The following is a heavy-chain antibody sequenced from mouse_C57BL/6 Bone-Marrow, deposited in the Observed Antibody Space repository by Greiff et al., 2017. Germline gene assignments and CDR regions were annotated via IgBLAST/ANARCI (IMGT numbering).Heavy chain of an antibody. V-gene: IGHV1-50*01. CDR3: ARTGCGSSD. CDR1: GYTFTSYW. CDR2: IDPSASYT. J-gene: IGHJ2*01. Sequence: QVQLQQPGAELVKPGASVKMSCKASGYTFTSYWMQWVKQRPGQGLEWIGEIDPSASYTNYNQKFKGKATLTVDTSSSTAYMQLSSLTSEDSSVYYCARTGCGSSDWGKGTTLTVSS. D-gene: IGHD1-1*01.